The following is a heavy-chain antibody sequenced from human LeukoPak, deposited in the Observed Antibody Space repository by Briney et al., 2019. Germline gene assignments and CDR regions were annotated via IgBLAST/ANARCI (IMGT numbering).Heavy chain of an antibody. V-gene: IGHV1-69*04. CDR2: IIPILGIA. CDR1: GYIFTSYG. J-gene: IGHJ5*02. D-gene: IGHD1-1*01. CDR3: ARDRLQLERWFDP. Sequence: SVKVSCKASGYIFTSYGISWVRQAPGQGLEWMGRIIPILGIANYAQKFQGRVTITADKSTSTAYMELSSLRSEDTAVYYCARDRLQLERWFDPWGQGTLVTVSS.